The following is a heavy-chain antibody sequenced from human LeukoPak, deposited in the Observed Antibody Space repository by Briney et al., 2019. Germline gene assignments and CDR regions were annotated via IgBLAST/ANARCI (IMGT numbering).Heavy chain of an antibody. CDR1: GGSISSGGYS. V-gene: IGHV4-30-2*01. CDR2: IYHSGST. J-gene: IGHJ4*02. Sequence: SQTLSLTCAVSGGSISSGGYSWSWIRQPPGKGLEWIGYIYHSGSTYYNPSLKSRVTISEDKSKNEFCLKLSSVPAADTAVYYCARGQLGDAYNFEYWGQGTVVTVSS. D-gene: IGHD5-24*01. CDR3: ARGQLGDAYNFEY.